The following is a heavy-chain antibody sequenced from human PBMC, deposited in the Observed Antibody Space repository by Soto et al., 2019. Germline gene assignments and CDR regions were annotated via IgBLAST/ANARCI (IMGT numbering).Heavy chain of an antibody. Sequence: SVKVSCKASGYSVTSYYMHWVRQAPGQGLEWMGIINPNSGSTTYAQKFQGRVTMTRDTSTSTVYMELTSLTSGDTAVYYCARAGIAYCSSTTCYLYYYVMDVWGQGTTVTVSS. V-gene: IGHV1-46*01. CDR2: INPNSGST. CDR3: ARAGIAYCSSTTCYLYYYVMDV. D-gene: IGHD2-2*01. J-gene: IGHJ6*02. CDR1: GYSVTSYY.